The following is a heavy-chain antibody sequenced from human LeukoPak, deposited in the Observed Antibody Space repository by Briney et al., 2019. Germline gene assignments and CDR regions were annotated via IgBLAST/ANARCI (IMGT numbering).Heavy chain of an antibody. V-gene: IGHV3-9*01. CDR3: AKDYYDSSGQPHLDY. D-gene: IGHD3-22*01. CDR1: GFTFDDYA. CDR2: ISWNSGSI. Sequence: GGSLRLSCAASGFTFDDYAMHWVRQAPGKGLEWVSGISWNSGSIGYADSVKGRFTISRDNAKNSLYLQMNSLRAEDTALYYCAKDYYDSSGQPHLDYWGQGTLVTVSS. J-gene: IGHJ4*02.